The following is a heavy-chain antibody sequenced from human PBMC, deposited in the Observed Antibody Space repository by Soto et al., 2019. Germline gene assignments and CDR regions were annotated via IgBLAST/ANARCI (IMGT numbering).Heavy chain of an antibody. D-gene: IGHD2-21*01. CDR2: MNPNSGNT. CDR1: GYTFISYD. J-gene: IGHJ3*02. Sequence: QVQLVQSGAEVKKPGASVKVSCKASGYTFISYDINWVRQATGQGLEWMGWMNPNSGNTGFAQKFQGRVTMTRNTSVTTAYLELSSLKSEDTAVYYCARGRAYSDGYYHHAFDIWGQGTRVTVSS. V-gene: IGHV1-8*01. CDR3: ARGRAYSDGYYHHAFDI.